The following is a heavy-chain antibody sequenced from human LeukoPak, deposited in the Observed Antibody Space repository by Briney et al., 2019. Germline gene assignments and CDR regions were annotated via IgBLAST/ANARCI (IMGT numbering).Heavy chain of an antibody. V-gene: IGHV3-21*01. CDR1: GFTLRSYW. CDR2: ISSTSHYI. CDR3: ASLYGGNLDTDY. Sequence: PGGSLRLSCAASGFTLRSYWMTWVRQAPGKGLEWVSSISSTSHYIYYADSVKGRFTISRDNAKNSLYLQMNSLRAEDTAVYYCASLYGGNLDTDYWGQGTLVTVSS. D-gene: IGHD4-23*01. J-gene: IGHJ4*02.